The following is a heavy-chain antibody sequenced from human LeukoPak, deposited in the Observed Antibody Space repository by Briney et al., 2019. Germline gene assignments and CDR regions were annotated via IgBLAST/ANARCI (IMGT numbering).Heavy chain of an antibody. J-gene: IGHJ4*02. CDR1: GFTFSSSA. Sequence: GRSLRPSCVGSGFTFSSSAMSWVRQPPGKGLEWVSNISGEGTNTWYADSVKGRFTISRDDSTNLQFMQMNRLRTADTAVYFWARRIAESVCIYFDSWGPGTLVTVSS. CDR2: ISGEGTNT. V-gene: IGHV3-23*01. CDR3: ARRIAESVCIYFDS. D-gene: IGHD2-8*01.